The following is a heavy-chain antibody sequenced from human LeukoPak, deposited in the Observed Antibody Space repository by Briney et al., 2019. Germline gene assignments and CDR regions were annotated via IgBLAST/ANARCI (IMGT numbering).Heavy chain of an antibody. Sequence: GGSLTLSCTDAGFTFSSYSLAWVRQPEGKGLEWVAAVTSRGVGTPYAGSVKDRFTIYRDNSKNTIYPQMNSLRAEDTAIYYCGSAPNGDYGGALGCWGRGTLVTVSS. CDR1: GFTFSSYS. J-gene: IGHJ4*01. CDR3: GSAPNGDYGGALGC. V-gene: IGHV3-23*01. CDR2: VTSRGVGT. D-gene: IGHD4-17*01.